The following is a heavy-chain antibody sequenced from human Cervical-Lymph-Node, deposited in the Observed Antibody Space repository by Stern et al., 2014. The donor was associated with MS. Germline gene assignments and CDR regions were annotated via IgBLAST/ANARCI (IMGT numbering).Heavy chain of an antibody. Sequence: EVQLVESGGGLVQPGGSLRLSCVASGFTFSSYNMNWVRQAPGKGLEWISSISSSSSYIYYADSVKGRFTISRDNTKNSLYLQMNSLRADDTAVYYCASLVAVAAYNWSDPWGQGTPVTVSS. D-gene: IGHD6-19*01. CDR3: ASLVAVAAYNWSDP. CDR1: GFTFSSYN. V-gene: IGHV3-21*01. J-gene: IGHJ5*02. CDR2: ISSSSSYI.